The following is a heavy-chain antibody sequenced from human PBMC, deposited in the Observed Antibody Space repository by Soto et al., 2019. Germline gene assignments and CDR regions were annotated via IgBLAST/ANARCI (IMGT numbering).Heavy chain of an antibody. J-gene: IGHJ6*02. CDR2: IYPGDSDT. CDR1: VYSFTSYW. CDR3: AIDYGTSYYGMDV. V-gene: IGHV5-51*01. Sequence: PGESLKISCKGSVYSFTSYWIGWVRQMPGKGLEWMGIIYPGDSDTRYSPSFQGQVIISADKSISTAYLQWSSLKASDTAMYYCAIDYGTSYYGMDVWGQGTTVTVSS. D-gene: IGHD4-17*01.